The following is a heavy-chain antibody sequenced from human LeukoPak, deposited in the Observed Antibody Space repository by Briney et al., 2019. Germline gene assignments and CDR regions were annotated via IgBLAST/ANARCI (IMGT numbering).Heavy chain of an antibody. Sequence: GASVKVSCKASGGTFSSYAISWVRQAPGQGLEWMGWINTNTGNPTYAQGFTGRFVFSLDTSVSTAYLQWSSLKASDTAMYYCARRGDPNTGMGQYYYYYYMDVWGKGTTVTVSS. CDR3: ARRGDPNTGMGQYYYYYYMDV. CDR1: GGTFSSYA. CDR2: INTNTGNP. V-gene: IGHV7-4-1*02. J-gene: IGHJ6*03. D-gene: IGHD1-14*01.